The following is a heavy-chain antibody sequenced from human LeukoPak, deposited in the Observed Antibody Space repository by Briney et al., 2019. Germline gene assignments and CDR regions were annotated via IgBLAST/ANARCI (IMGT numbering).Heavy chain of an antibody. J-gene: IGHJ4*02. CDR3: ARESLWFGESSTALFGY. CDR1: GFTFSSYW. V-gene: IGHV3-7*01. Sequence: GGSLRLSCAASGFTFSSYWMSWVRQAPGKGLEWVANIKQDGSEKYYVDSVKGRFTISRDNAKNSLYLQMNSLRAEDTAVYYCARESLWFGESSTALFGYWGQGTLVTVSS. CDR2: IKQDGSEK. D-gene: IGHD3-10*01.